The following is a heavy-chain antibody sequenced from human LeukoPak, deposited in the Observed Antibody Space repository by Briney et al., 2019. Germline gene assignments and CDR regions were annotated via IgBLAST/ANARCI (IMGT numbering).Heavy chain of an antibody. V-gene: IGHV1-69*05. D-gene: IGHD3-22*01. CDR3: ARDRDDSSGYDMFFDY. Sequence: SVKVSCKASGGTFSSYAISWVRQAPGQGLEWRGGIIPIFGTANYAQKFQGRVKITTDESKSTAYMELSSLRSEDTAVYYCARDRDDSSGYDMFFDYWGQGTLVTVSS. J-gene: IGHJ4*02. CDR2: IIPIFGTA. CDR1: GGTFSSYA.